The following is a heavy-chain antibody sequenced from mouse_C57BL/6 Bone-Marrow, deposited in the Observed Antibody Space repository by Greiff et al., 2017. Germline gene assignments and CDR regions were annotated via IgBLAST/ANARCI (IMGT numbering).Heavy chain of an antibody. CDR1: GYTFTDHF. CDR2: IYPVSGET. V-gene: IGHV1-11*01. J-gene: IGHJ2*01. CDR3: GGGLLRGY. D-gene: IGHD1-1*01. Sequence: QVQLQQSGAELASPGASVTLSCKASGYTFTDHFMKWVKKRPGQGLEWIGRIYPVSGETNYNPKFMGKATLSVDRSSRPAYMVFSSLPSEAPAVYYCGGGLLRGYWGQGTTLTVSS.